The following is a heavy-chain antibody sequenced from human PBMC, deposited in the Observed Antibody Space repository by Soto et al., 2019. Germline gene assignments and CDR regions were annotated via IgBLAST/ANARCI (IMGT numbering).Heavy chain of an antibody. CDR1: GYSITACGYY. Sequence: LQESGPGLVKPSQTLSLTCFVSGYSITACGYYWSWIRHLPGKGLEWIGRFYSSGSIIYNPSLMSRVSISGDTSSNHFSMSLTSVTGADTGRYYCARMYSSGSGWFHPWGQGTLVTVAA. J-gene: IGHJ5*02. CDR2: FYSSGSI. V-gene: IGHV4-31*03. CDR3: ARMYSSGSGWFHP. D-gene: IGHD6-19*01.